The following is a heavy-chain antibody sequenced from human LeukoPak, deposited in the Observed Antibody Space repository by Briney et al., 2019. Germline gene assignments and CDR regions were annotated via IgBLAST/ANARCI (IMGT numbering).Heavy chain of an antibody. Sequence: GGSLRLSCAASGFTFSIYWMHWVRQAPGKGLVWVSRINSDGSSTSYADSVKGRFTISRDNAKNTLYLQMNSLRAEDTAVYYCARVRQLVPLAGYGMDVWGQGTTVTVSS. V-gene: IGHV3-74*01. CDR3: ARVRQLVPLAGYGMDV. CDR1: GFTFSIYW. CDR2: INSDGSST. D-gene: IGHD6-13*01. J-gene: IGHJ6*02.